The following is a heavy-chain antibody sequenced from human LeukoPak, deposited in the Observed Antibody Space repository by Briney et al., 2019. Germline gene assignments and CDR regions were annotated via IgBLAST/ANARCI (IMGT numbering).Heavy chain of an antibody. D-gene: IGHD2-15*01. CDR2: IYYSGST. J-gene: IGHJ5*02. Sequence: PSETLSLTCTVSGGSISSGDYYWSWIRQPPGKGLEWIGYIYYSGSTYYNPSLKSRVTISVDTSKNQFSLKLSSVTAADAAVYYCARESENGSGPFDPWGQGTLVTVSS. CDR3: ARESENGSGPFDP. CDR1: GGSISSGDYY. V-gene: IGHV4-30-4*08.